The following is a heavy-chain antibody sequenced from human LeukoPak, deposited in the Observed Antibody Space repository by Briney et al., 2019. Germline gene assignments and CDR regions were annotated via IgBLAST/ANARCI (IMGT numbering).Heavy chain of an antibody. V-gene: IGHV1-69*04. CDR3: ARDEVRGYSYGYGDY. J-gene: IGHJ4*02. CDR2: IIPILGIA. D-gene: IGHD5-18*01. CDR1: GGTFSSYA. Sequence: GASVKVSCKASGGTFSSYAIIWVRQAPGQGLEWMGRIIPILGIANYAQKFQGRVTITAAKCTSTASMELSSLRSEDTAVYYCARDEVRGYSYGYGDYWGQGTLVTVSS.